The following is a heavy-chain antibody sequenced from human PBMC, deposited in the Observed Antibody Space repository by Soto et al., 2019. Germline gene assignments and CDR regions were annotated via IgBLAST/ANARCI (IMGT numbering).Heavy chain of an antibody. Sequence: ASVKVSCKASGYIFTNYAMHWVRQAPGQRLERMGWINAGNGYTKYSQKFQGRVTITRNTPASIAYMELSSLRSEDTAVYYCARDLATYYYDSSGALGFDYWGQ. D-gene: IGHD3-22*01. CDR1: GYIFTNYA. CDR3: ARDLATYYYDSSGALGFDY. J-gene: IGHJ4*02. CDR2: INAGNGYT. V-gene: IGHV1-3*01.